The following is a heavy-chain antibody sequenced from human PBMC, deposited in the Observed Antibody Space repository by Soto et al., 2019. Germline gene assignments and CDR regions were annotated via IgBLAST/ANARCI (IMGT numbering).Heavy chain of an antibody. D-gene: IGHD3-22*01. Sequence: GGSLRLSCAASGFTFSSYSMNWVRQAPGKGLEWVSSISSSSSYIYYADSVKGRFTIPRDNAKNSLYLQMNSLRAEDTAVYYCARAPYYYDSSGGDYWGQGTLVTVSS. CDR2: ISSSSSYI. J-gene: IGHJ4*02. CDR3: ARAPYYYDSSGGDY. V-gene: IGHV3-21*01. CDR1: GFTFSSYS.